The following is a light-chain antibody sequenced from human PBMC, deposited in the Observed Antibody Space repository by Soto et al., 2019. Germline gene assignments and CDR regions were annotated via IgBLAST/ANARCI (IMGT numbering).Light chain of an antibody. CDR3: SSYTSSSTLV. J-gene: IGLJ1*01. CDR1: SSDVGGYNY. Sequence: QSVLNQPASVSGSPGQSTTISCTGTSSDVGGYNYVSWYQQHPGKAPKLMIYDVSNRPSGVSNRFSGSKSGNTASLTISGLQAEDEADYYCSSYTSSSTLVFGTGTKVTVL. CDR2: DVS. V-gene: IGLV2-14*01.